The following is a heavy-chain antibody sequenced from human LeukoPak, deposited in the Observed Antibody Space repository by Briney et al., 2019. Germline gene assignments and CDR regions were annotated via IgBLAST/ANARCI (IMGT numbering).Heavy chain of an antibody. CDR1: GFTFTTYG. V-gene: IGHV3-30*02. J-gene: IGHJ6*03. CDR3: ARGGQYLVPFYFYMDV. CDR2: IRFHGETT. D-gene: IGHD6-13*01. Sequence: GGSLRLSCAASGFTFTTYGMHWVRQAPGKGLEWVAFIRFHGETTNYADSVKGRFTISRDNAKNSLYLQMNSLRAEDTAVYYCARGGQYLVPFYFYMDVWGRGTTVTVSS.